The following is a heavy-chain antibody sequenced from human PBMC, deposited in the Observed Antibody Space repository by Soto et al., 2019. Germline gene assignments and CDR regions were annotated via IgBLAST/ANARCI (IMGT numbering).Heavy chain of an antibody. J-gene: IGHJ6*02. Sequence: QAGGSLRLSCAASGFTFSSYAMHWVRQAPGKGLEWVAVISYDGSNKYYADSVKGRFTISRDNSKNTLYLQMNSLRAEDTAVYYCARVSEQQLYYYGMDVWGQGTTVTVSS. CDR3: ARVSEQQLYYYGMDV. V-gene: IGHV3-30-3*01. D-gene: IGHD6-13*01. CDR1: GFTFSSYA. CDR2: ISYDGSNK.